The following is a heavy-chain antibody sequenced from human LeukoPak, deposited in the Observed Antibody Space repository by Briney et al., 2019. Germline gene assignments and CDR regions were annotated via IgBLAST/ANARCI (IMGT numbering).Heavy chain of an antibody. CDR3: ARGRNFGAVIAAVIMDV. CDR2: INHSGST. V-gene: IGHV4-34*01. D-gene: IGHD6-13*01. Sequence: SETLSLTCAVYGGSFSGYYWSWIRQPPGKGLEWIGEINHSGSTNYNPSLKSRVTISVDTSKNQFSLKLSSVTAADTAVYYCARGRNFGAVIAAVIMDVWGKGTTVTVPS. J-gene: IGHJ6*03. CDR1: GGSFSGYY.